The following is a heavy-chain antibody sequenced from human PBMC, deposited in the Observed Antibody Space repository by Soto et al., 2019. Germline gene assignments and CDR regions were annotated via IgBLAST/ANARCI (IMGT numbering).Heavy chain of an antibody. CDR3: ARVGEIGGFCRGGSCHDPAS. Sequence: EVQLVESGGGLVQPGGSLRLSCAASGFTFSNNNMNWVRQAPGKGLEWVSYISSSSRTIYYADSVRGRFTISRDNAKNSLFLKMNGLRDGDRVLFYCARVGEIGGFCRGGSCHDPASWGQGTLVTVSS. V-gene: IGHV3-48*02. D-gene: IGHD2-15*01. J-gene: IGHJ5*02. CDR1: GFTFSNNN. CDR2: ISSSSRTI.